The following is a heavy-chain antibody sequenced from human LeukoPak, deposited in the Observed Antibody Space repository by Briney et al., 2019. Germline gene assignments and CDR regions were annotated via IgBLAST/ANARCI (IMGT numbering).Heavy chain of an antibody. CDR2: ISYDGSNK. CDR3: ARDLIVEVPAAILDY. D-gene: IGHD2-2*02. Sequence: GGSLRLSCAASGFTFSSYAMHWVRQAPGKGLEWVAVISYDGSNKYYADSVKGRFTISRDNSKNTLYLQMNSLRAEDTAVYYCARDLIVEVPAAILDYWGQGTLVTVSS. CDR1: GFTFSSYA. V-gene: IGHV3-30*01. J-gene: IGHJ4*02.